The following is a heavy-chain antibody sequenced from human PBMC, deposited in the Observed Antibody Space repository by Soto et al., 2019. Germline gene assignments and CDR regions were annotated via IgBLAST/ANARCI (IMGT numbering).Heavy chain of an antibody. CDR1: GGSISSGGYS. CDR2: IYHSGST. Sequence: PSETLSLTCAVSGGSISSGGYSWSWIRQPPGKGLEWIGYIYHSGSTYYNPSLKSRVTISLDKSKNQFSLNLSSVTAADTAVFYCARVVFLGSCGGAPCHIPFNHWGQGA. CDR3: ARVVFLGSCGGAPCHIPFNH. D-gene: IGHD2-21*01. J-gene: IGHJ1*01. V-gene: IGHV4-30-2*01.